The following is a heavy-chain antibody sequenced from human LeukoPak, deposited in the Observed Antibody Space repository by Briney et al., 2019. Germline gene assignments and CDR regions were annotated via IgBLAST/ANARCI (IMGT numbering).Heavy chain of an antibody. Sequence: GGSLRLSCAVYGFTFDDYAMHWVRQAPGKGLEWVSGISWNSGSIGYADSVKGRFTISRDADKNTLQLQMDSLSVEDTAVYYCAASFRVTGTTYYYWGQGTMVTVSS. J-gene: IGHJ4*02. CDR1: GFTFDDYA. V-gene: IGHV3-9*01. CDR2: ISWNSGSI. CDR3: AASFRVTGTTYYY. D-gene: IGHD1-20*01.